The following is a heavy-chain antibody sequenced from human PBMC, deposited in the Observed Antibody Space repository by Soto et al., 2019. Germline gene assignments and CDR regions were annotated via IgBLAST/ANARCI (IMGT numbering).Heavy chain of an antibody. D-gene: IGHD5-12*01. J-gene: IGHJ4*02. CDR3: ARKSVDLTSSFDY. V-gene: IGHV3-21*06. CDR1: GFTFTRYS. CDR2: ISSTTNYI. Sequence: PGGSLRLSCAASGFTFTRYSMNWVRQAPGKGLEWVSAISSTTNYIYYGDSMKGRFTISRDNAKNSLYLEMNSLRAEDTAVYYCARKSVDLTSSFDYWGQGTLVTVSS.